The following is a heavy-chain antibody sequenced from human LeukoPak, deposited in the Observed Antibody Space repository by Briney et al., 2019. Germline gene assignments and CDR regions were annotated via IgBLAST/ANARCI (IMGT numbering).Heavy chain of an antibody. J-gene: IGHJ6*02. CDR1: GDTFSSYV. D-gene: IGHD2-2*01. Sequence: SVKVSCKASGDTFSSYVISWVRQAPGQGLEWMGGIIHIVGTPNCAQRFQDRVTISADESTRTAYMELSSLRSDDTAVYYCARGGDIVILPTAMLPAYGLDVWGQGTTVTVS. CDR3: ARGGDIVILPTAMLPAYGLDV. V-gene: IGHV1-69*01. CDR2: IIHIVGTP.